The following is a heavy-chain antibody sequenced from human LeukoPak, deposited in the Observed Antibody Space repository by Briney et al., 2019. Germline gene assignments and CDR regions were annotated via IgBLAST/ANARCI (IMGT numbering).Heavy chain of an antibody. CDR1: GYTFTTYG. D-gene: IGHD1-26*01. Sequence: GASVKVSCKASGYTFTTYGMNWVRQAPGQGLEWMGWINPNSGGTNYAQKFQGRVTMTRDTSISTAYMELSRLRSDDTAVYYCARFGSPEGLDYWGQGTLVTVSS. CDR3: ARFGSPEGLDY. V-gene: IGHV1-2*02. J-gene: IGHJ4*02. CDR2: INPNSGGT.